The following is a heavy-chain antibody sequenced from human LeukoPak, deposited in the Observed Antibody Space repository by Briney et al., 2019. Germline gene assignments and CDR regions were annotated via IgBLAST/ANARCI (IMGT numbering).Heavy chain of an antibody. V-gene: IGHV1-2*02. D-gene: IGHD2-2*01. CDR3: ARRYCSSTSCPDDAFDI. Sequence: ASVKVSCKASGYTFTGYYMHWVRQAPGQGLEWMGWINPNSGGTNYAQKFQGRVTMTRDTSISTAYMELSRLRSDDTAVYYCARRYCSSTSCPDDAFDIWGQGTMVTVSS. CDR1: GYTFTGYY. CDR2: INPNSGGT. J-gene: IGHJ3*02.